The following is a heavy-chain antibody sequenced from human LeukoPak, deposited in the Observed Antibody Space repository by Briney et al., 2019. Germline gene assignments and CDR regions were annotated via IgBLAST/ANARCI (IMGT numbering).Heavy chain of an antibody. D-gene: IGHD3-22*01. J-gene: IGHJ4*02. CDR3: TRQYYYDSSGYYY. Sequence: PGGSLRLSCTASGFTFGDYAMSWVRQAPGKGLEWVGFIRGKVYGGTIGYAASVKGRFTISRDDSKSIAYLQMNSLKTEDTAVYYCTRQYYYDSSGYYYWGQGSPVTVSS. V-gene: IGHV3-49*04. CDR2: IRGKVYGGTI. CDR1: GFTFGDYA.